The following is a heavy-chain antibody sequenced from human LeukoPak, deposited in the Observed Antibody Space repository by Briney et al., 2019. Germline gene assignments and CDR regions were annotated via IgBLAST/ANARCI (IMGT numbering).Heavy chain of an antibody. CDR1: GFTFSSHW. D-gene: IGHD2-2*01. Sequence: GGSLRLSCAASGFTFSSHWMHWVRQAPGKGLVWVSRINSDGSSISYADSVKGRFTISRDNAKNTLYLKMNTLRAEGTAIYFCARGGFTGTSCPYFDYWGQGTLVTVSS. V-gene: IGHV3-74*01. J-gene: IGHJ4*02. CDR3: ARGGFTGTSCPYFDY. CDR2: INSDGSSI.